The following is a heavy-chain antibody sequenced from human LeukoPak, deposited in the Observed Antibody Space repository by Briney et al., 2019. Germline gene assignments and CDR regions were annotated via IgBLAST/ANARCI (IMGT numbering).Heavy chain of an antibody. Sequence: PGGSLRLSCAASGFTFTNYDMHWVRQATGKGPEWVSSIGTAGDTYYLASVKGRFTISRENAKNSLYLQMDSLRAGDTAVYYCARFGGTDGFFDTWGQGTMVTVSS. V-gene: IGHV3-13*04. D-gene: IGHD3-10*01. CDR2: IGTAGDT. CDR1: GFTFTNYD. CDR3: ARFGGTDGFFDT. J-gene: IGHJ3*02.